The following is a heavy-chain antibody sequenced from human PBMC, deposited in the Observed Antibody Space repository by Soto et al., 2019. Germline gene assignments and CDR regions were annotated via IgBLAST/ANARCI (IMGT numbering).Heavy chain of an antibody. Sequence: EVQLLESGGGLVQPGGSLRLSCAASGFTFSSYAMSWVRQAPGKGLEWVSAISGSGGSKYYADSVKGRFTISRDNSKNTLYLQMNSLRAEDTAGYYFAKHWGYCGGDCEQGTFFDLLGRGTLVTVSS. CDR3: AKHWGYCGGDCEQGTFFDL. D-gene: IGHD2-21*02. CDR1: GFTFSSYA. V-gene: IGHV3-23*01. J-gene: IGHJ2*01. CDR2: ISGSGGSK.